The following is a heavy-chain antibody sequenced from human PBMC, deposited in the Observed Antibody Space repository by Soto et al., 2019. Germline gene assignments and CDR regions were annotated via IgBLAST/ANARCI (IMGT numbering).Heavy chain of an antibody. CDR1: GFTFSNSA. V-gene: IGHV3-23*01. CDR2: ISGSGGST. D-gene: IGHD6-13*01. Sequence: GGSLRLSCAASGFTFSNSAVTWVRQAPGKGLEWVSTISGSGGSTYYADSVKGRFTSSRDNAKNTRYLQMNSLRAEDTAVYYCAKDQGSSWYEIDYWGQGTLVTVSS. CDR3: AKDQGSSWYEIDY. J-gene: IGHJ4*02.